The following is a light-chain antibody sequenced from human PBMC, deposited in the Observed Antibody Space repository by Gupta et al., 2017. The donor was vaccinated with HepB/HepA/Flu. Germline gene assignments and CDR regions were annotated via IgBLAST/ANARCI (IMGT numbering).Light chain of an antibody. Sequence: EIVMTQSTATLSVSPGERATLSCRASQSVRSNLAWYQQKPGQAPRLLIYGASTRATGIPARFRGSGCGTEFPLTISSLQSEDFAVYYGQQYNNWPPWTFGEGTKVEIK. CDR3: QQYNNWPPWT. J-gene: IGKJ1*01. CDR2: GAS. V-gene: IGKV3-15*01. CDR1: QSVRSN.